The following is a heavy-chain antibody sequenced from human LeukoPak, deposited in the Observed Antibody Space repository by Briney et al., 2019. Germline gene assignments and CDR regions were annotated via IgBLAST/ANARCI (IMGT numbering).Heavy chain of an antibody. Sequence: KPSETLSLTCTVSGYSISSGYYWGWIRQPPGKGLEWIGNIYHSGSTYYNPSLKSRVTISVDTSKNQFSLKLSPVTAADTAVYYCAREAYGWGSYYNDYGGQGPLVTVSS. J-gene: IGHJ4*02. CDR2: IYHSGST. V-gene: IGHV4-38-2*02. D-gene: IGHD3-10*01. CDR1: GYSISSGYY. CDR3: AREAYGWGSYYNDY.